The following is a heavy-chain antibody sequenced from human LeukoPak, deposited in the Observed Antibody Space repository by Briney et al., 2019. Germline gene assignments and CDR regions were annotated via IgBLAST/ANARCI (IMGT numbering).Heavy chain of an antibody. D-gene: IGHD1/OR15-1a*01. Sequence: GGSLRLSCAASGFTFSKYWMHWVRQAPGKGLVWVSRLNPDGDTTGYADSVKGRFTISRDNAKNTVYLQLNSLTAEDTALYYCVRELGTATPANWGQGTLVTVSS. CDR3: VRELGTATPAN. CDR1: GFTFSKYW. V-gene: IGHV3-74*01. CDR2: LNPDGDTT. J-gene: IGHJ4*02.